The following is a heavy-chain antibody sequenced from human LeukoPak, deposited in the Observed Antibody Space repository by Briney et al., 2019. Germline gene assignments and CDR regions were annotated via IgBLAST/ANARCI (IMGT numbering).Heavy chain of an antibody. CDR3: ARGPPNWGMVGY. D-gene: IGHD7-27*01. CDR2: MKSNNGHT. Sequence: ASVKVSCKASGYTFTSFDFNWVRQATGQGLEWMGWMKSNNGHTGYAQKFQGRVTMTRDTSISTAYMGLSSLTFEDTAVYYCARGPPNWGMVGYWGQGTLVTVSS. CDR1: GYTFTSFD. V-gene: IGHV1-8*01. J-gene: IGHJ4*02.